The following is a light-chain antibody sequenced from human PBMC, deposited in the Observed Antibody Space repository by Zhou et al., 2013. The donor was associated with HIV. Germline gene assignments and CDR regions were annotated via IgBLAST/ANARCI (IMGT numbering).Light chain of an antibody. J-gene: IGKJ3*01. Sequence: DIQMTQSPSSLSASVGDRVTITCRASQGISNYLAWYQQKPGKVPKLLIYAASTLQSGVPSRFSGSGSGTEFTLTISSLQPEDFATYYCQQLNSYPQTIVTFGPGTKVDIK. CDR2: AAS. V-gene: IGKV1-27*01. CDR1: QGISNY. CDR3: QQLNSYPQTIVT.